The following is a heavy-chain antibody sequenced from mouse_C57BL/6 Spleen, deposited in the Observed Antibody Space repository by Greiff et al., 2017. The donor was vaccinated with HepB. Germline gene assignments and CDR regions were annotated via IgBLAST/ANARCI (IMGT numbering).Heavy chain of an antibody. J-gene: IGHJ1*03. V-gene: IGHV1-85*01. Sequence: QVQLKESGPELVKPGASVKLSCKASGYTFTSYDINWVKQRPGQGLEWIGWIYPRDGSTKYNEKFKGKATLTVDTSSSTAYMELHSLTSEDSAVYFCAYGRGFDVWGTGTTVTVSS. CDR3: AYGRGFDV. CDR2: IYPRDGST. D-gene: IGHD1-1*01. CDR1: GYTFTSYD.